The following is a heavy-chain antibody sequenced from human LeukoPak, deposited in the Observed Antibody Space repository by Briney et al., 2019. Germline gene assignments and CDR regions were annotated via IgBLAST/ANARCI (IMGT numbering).Heavy chain of an antibody. CDR3: ARQNGGAEYGDCGH. D-gene: IGHD4-17*01. J-gene: IGHJ4*02. Sequence: PGGSLRLSCAASGFTFDDYGMSWVRQAPGKGLEWVSGINWNGGSTGYADSVKGRSTISRDNAKNSLYLQMTSLRAEDTALYYCARQNGGAEYGDCGHWGQGILVTVSS. V-gene: IGHV3-20*04. CDR1: GFTFDDYG. CDR2: INWNGGST.